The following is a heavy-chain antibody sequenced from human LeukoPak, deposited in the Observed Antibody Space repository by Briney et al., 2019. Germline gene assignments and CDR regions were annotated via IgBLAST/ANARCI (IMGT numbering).Heavy chain of an antibody. CDR3: ARDGGSAWFLDY. CDR1: GFTFDDYG. V-gene: IGHV3-20*04. CDR2: IYSGGST. Sequence: PGGSLRLSCATSGFTFDDYGMSWVRQAPGKGLEWVSVIYSGGSTYYADSVKGRFSITRDNAKNSLYLQMNSLRAEDTAVYYCARDGGSAWFLDYWGQGTLVTVSS. D-gene: IGHD6-19*01. J-gene: IGHJ4*02.